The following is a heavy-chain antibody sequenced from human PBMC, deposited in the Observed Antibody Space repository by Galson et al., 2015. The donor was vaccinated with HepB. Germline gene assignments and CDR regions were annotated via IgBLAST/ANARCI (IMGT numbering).Heavy chain of an antibody. V-gene: IGHV1-18*04. CDR2: ISAYNGNT. Sequence: SVKVSCKASGYTFTSYGISWVRQTPGQGLEWMGWISAYNGNTNYAQKLQGRVTMTTDTSTSTAYMELRSLRSDDTAVYYCARAFREWLFTYYYYYGMDVWGQGTTVTVSS. J-gene: IGHJ6*02. CDR1: GYTFTSYG. D-gene: IGHD3-3*01. CDR3: ARAFREWLFTYYYYYGMDV.